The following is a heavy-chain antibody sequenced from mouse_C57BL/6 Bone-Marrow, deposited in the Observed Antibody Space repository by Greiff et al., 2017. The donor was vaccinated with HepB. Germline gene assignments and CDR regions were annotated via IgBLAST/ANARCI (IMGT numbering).Heavy chain of an antibody. CDR2: ISDGGSYT. D-gene: IGHD2-3*01. V-gene: IGHV5-4*01. CDR1: GFTFSSYA. Sequence: EVMLVESGGGLVKPGGSLKLSCAASGFTFSSYAMSWVRQTPEKRLEWVATISDGGSYTYYPDNVKGRFTISRDNAKNNLYLQMSHLKSEDTAMYYCARERGYYPYYAMDYWGQGTSVTVSS. J-gene: IGHJ4*01. CDR3: ARERGYYPYYAMDY.